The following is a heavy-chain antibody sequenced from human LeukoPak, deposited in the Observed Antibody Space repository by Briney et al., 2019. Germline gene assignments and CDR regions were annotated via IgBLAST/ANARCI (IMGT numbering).Heavy chain of an antibody. V-gene: IGHV3-33*01. CDR3: ARAAYDSSGYLTL. J-gene: IGHJ4*02. CDR1: GFTSSSFG. D-gene: IGHD3-22*01. Sequence: GGSLRLSCAASGFTSSSFGMHWVRQAPGKGLEWVSVIWYDGGNKYYTDSVKGRFTISSDNSKSMLYLQLNSLRAEDSAVYRCARAAYDSSGYLTLWGQGTLVAVSS. CDR2: IWYDGGNK.